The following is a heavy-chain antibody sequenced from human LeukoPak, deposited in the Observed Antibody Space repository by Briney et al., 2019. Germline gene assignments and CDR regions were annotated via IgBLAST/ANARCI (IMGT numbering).Heavy chain of an antibody. V-gene: IGHV3-48*03. CDR2: IGFTDNPI. CDR1: GFTFCSYE. CDR3: ARVGGLVGANPYDALDM. D-gene: IGHD4/OR15-4a*01. J-gene: IGHJ3*02. Sequence: QPGGSLRLSCKASGFTFCSYEMNWVRQAPGKGLEWVAYIGFTDNPIYYADSVKGRFTISRDNAKNSLYLQMNSLTAEDPGVYFCARVGGLVGANPYDALDMWGQGTVVTVSS.